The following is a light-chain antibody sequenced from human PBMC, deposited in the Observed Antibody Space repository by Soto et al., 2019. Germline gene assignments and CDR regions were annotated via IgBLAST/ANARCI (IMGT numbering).Light chain of an antibody. Sequence: QSALTQPGSVSGSPGQSITISCTGTSSDVGGYNFVSWYQHHPGKVPKLIIFDVNNRPSGISNRFSGSKSDNTASLTISGLQAEDEADYYCTSYTTSGTYILGTGTKVTVL. V-gene: IGLV2-14*03. CDR1: SSDVGGYNF. CDR2: DVN. CDR3: TSYTTSGTYI. J-gene: IGLJ1*01.